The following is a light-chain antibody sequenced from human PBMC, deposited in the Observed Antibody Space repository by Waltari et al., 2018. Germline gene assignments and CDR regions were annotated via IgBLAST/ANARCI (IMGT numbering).Light chain of an antibody. Sequence: QSALTQPPSASGSPGQTVIISCTGTSIDIGAYKYVSWYQQIPGRAPALIIYEVDRRPPGVPDRFSGSKSGNTASLTVSGLQTEDEGDYYCSSYAGSNKLIFGGVTKLTVL. V-gene: IGLV2-8*01. CDR3: SSYAGSNKLI. CDR1: SIDIGAYKY. J-gene: IGLJ2*01. CDR2: EVD.